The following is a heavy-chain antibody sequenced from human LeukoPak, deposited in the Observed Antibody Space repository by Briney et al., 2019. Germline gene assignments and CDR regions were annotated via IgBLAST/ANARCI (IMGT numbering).Heavy chain of an antibody. Sequence: SVKVSCKASGGTFSSYAISWVRQAPGQGLEWMGGIIPIFGTANYAQKFQGRVTITADESTSTAYIELSSLRSEDTAVCYCARVQYYGSGSYYQFDYWGQGTLVTVSS. CDR3: ARVQYYGSGSYYQFDY. J-gene: IGHJ4*02. CDR1: GGTFSSYA. CDR2: IIPIFGTA. D-gene: IGHD3-10*01. V-gene: IGHV1-69*01.